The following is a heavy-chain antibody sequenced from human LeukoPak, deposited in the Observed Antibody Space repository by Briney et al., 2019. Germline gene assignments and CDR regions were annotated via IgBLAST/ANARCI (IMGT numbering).Heavy chain of an antibody. D-gene: IGHD2-2*01. V-gene: IGHV1-8*01. J-gene: IGHJ5*02. Sequence: ASVKVSCKTSGYTFTNYDINWVRQAPGQGLEWMGWMNPNSGNTGYAQKFQGRVTMTRNTSISTAYMELSSLRSEDTAVYYCARPHCSSTDCHPPEWFDPWGQGTLVTVSS. CDR1: GYTFTNYD. CDR2: MNPNSGNT. CDR3: ARPHCSSTDCHPPEWFDP.